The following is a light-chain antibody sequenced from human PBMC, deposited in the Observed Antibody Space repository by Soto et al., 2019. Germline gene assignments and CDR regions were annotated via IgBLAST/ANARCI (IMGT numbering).Light chain of an antibody. Sequence: DIQMTQSPSSLSASVGDRVTITCRSSQTISTYLHWFQQKPGKAPRLLIDAASNLQSGVPSRFSGSGSGTDFTLTISSLQPEDFGTYFCQQTYSNFVSFGGGTKVDIK. J-gene: IGKJ4*01. CDR3: QQTYSNFVS. V-gene: IGKV1-39*01. CDR2: AAS. CDR1: QTISTY.